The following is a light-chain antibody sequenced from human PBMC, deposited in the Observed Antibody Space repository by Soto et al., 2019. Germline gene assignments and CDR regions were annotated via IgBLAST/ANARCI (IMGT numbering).Light chain of an antibody. CDR2: GAS. V-gene: IGKV3-20*01. Sequence: EIVLTQSPGTLSLSPGERATLSCRASQSVSSNFLAWYQQKPGQAPRLLLYGASSWAAGIPDRFSVSGSGLDFSPTLHKLGPKALAVSFCQQYDTSPPACGGGKKVATK. J-gene: IGKJ4*01. CDR1: QSVSSNF. CDR3: QQYDTSPPA.